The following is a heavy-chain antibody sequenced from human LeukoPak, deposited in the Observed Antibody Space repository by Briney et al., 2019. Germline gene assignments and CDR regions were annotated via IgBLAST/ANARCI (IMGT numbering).Heavy chain of an antibody. V-gene: IGHV4-34*01. Sequence: SETLSLTCTVSGGSISSYYWSWIRQPPGKGLEWIGEINHSGSTNYNPSLKSRVTISVDTSKNQFSLKLSSVTAADTAVYYCARSRQQLPTADAFDIWGQGTMVTVSS. D-gene: IGHD6-13*01. CDR3: ARSRQQLPTADAFDI. J-gene: IGHJ3*02. CDR2: INHSGST. CDR1: GGSISSYY.